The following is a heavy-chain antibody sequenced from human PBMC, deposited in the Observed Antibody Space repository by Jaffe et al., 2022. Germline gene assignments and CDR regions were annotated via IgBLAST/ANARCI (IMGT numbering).Heavy chain of an antibody. D-gene: IGHD3-9*01. V-gene: IGHV3-30*02. J-gene: IGHJ5*02. CDR3: AKDSYDILTGYYPRYNWFDP. Sequence: QVQLVESGGGVVQPGGSLRLSCAASGFTFSSYGMHWVRQAPGKGLEWVAFIRYDGSNKYYADSVKGRFTISRDNSKNTLYLQMNSLRAEDTAVYYCAKDSYDILTGYYPRYNWFDPWGQGTLVTVSS. CDR2: IRYDGSNK. CDR1: GFTFSSYG.